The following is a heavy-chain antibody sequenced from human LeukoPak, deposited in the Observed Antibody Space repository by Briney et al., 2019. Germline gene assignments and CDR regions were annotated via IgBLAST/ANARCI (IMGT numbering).Heavy chain of an antibody. J-gene: IGHJ3*02. Sequence: APVKVSCKASGYTFTGHYMHWVRLAPGQGLEWMGRINPNSGDTNYAQKFQGRVAMTRDTSITTAYMELSRLRFDDTAVYYCAKEFDILTGYYDAFDTWGQGTMVTVSS. CDR3: AKEFDILTGYYDAFDT. CDR1: GYTFTGHY. D-gene: IGHD3-9*01. V-gene: IGHV1-2*06. CDR2: INPNSGDT.